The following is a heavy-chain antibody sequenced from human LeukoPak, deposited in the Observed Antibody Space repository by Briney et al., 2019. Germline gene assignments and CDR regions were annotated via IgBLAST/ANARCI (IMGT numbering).Heavy chain of an antibody. V-gene: IGHV1-2*02. Sequence: ASVKVSCKASGYTFTGYYMHWVRQAPGQGLEWMGWINPNSGGTIYAQKFQGRVTMTRDTSISTVYMELSRLRSDDTAVYYCARTIAARSKIDYWGQGTLVTVSS. D-gene: IGHD6-6*01. CDR3: ARTIAARSKIDY. CDR2: INPNSGGT. J-gene: IGHJ4*02. CDR1: GYTFTGYY.